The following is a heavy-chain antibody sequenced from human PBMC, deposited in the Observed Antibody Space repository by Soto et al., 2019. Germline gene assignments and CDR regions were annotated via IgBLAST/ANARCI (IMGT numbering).Heavy chain of an antibody. J-gene: IGHJ6*02. CDR1: GLTFNIYA. Sequence: RGFLRLSCAAFGLTFNIYAMHWVRQAPGKGLEWVAVISYGGGDKYCADSVKGRFTISRDNSKNTLYLQMNSLRADDTAVYYCARDRLFDSNTYYYNYGMDVWGQGTTVTVSS. V-gene: IGHV3-30-3*01. D-gene: IGHD3-22*01. CDR3: ARDRLFDSNTYYYNYGMDV. CDR2: ISYGGGDK.